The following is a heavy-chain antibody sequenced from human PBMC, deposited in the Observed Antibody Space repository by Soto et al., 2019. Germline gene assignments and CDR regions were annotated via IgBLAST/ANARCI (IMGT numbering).Heavy chain of an antibody. CDR2: INSHGGST. Sequence: EVQLVESGGGVVRPGGSLRLSCAASGFTFNDYGMSCVRQAPGKGLERVSGINSHGGSTGYADAVKGRFTISRDNAQHSRYLQMNSVRAEDTALYYGARDLLPFIAADDWFDPWGQGTLVTVSS. V-gene: IGHV3-20*04. J-gene: IGHJ5*02. CDR1: GFTFNDYG. D-gene: IGHD1-26*01. CDR3: ARDLLPFIAADDWFDP.